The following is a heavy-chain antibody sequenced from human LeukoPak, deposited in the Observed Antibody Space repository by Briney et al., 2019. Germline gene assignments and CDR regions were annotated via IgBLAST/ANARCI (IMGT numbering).Heavy chain of an antibody. V-gene: IGHV4-59*12. J-gene: IGHJ3*02. CDR3: AKSNGYGLVDI. D-gene: IGHD3-10*01. CDR1: GGSISSYY. CDR2: IYYSRST. Sequence: PSETLSLTCTVSGGSISSYYWSWIRQPPGKGLEWIGYIYYSRSTNYNPSLKSRVTISLDTSRNQFSLKLNSVTAADTAVYYCAKSNGYGLVDIWGQGTMVTVSS.